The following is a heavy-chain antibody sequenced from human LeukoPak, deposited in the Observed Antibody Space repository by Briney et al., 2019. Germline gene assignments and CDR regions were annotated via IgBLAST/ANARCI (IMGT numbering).Heavy chain of an antibody. V-gene: IGHV3-30*04. CDR3: ARDLNYYDILTGYYPDYYYYYGMDV. J-gene: IGHJ6*02. CDR2: ISYDGSNK. Sequence: GGSLRLSCAASGFTFSSYAMHWVRQAPGKGLEGVAVISYDGSNKYYPDSVKGRFTIPRANSKNTLYLQMNSLRAEDTAVYYCARDLNYYDILTGYYPDYYYYYGMDVWGQGTTVTVSS. D-gene: IGHD3-9*01. CDR1: GFTFSSYA.